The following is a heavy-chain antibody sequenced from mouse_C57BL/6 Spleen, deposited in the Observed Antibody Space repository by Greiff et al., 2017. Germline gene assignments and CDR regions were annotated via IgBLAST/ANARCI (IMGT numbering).Heavy chain of an antibody. J-gene: IGHJ3*01. CDR3: ARWGYYGSRGFAY. V-gene: IGHV1-26*01. Sequence: EVKLQQSGPELVKPGASVKISCKASGYTFTDYYMNWVKQSHGKSLEWIGDINPNNGGTSYNQKFKGKATLTVDKSSSTAYMELRSLTSEDSAVYYCARWGYYGSRGFAYWGQGTLVTVSA. CDR2: INPNNGGT. CDR1: GYTFTDYY. D-gene: IGHD1-1*01.